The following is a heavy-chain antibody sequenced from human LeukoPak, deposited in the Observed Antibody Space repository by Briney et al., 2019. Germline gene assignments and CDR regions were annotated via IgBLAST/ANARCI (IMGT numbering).Heavy chain of an antibody. D-gene: IGHD3-22*01. V-gene: IGHV1-2*02. CDR1: GYTFTGHY. CDR3: ARVEYHYDSSGYYDY. Sequence: ASVKVSCKASGYTFTGHYMNWARQAPGQGLEWVGWINPNSGGTNYAQKFQGRVTMTRDTSISTAYMELSSLRSDDTAVYYCARVEYHYDSSGYYDYWGQGTLVTVSS. J-gene: IGHJ4*02. CDR2: INPNSGGT.